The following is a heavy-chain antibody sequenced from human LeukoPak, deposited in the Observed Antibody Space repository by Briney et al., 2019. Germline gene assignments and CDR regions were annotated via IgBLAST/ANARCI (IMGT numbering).Heavy chain of an antibody. V-gene: IGHV3-23*01. CDR2: ISGSGGAT. CDR3: ARAAMVGGVDYFDS. CDR1: GFTFSAYA. Sequence: GGSLRLSCEASGFTFSAYAMTWVRQAPGKGLEWVSVISGSGGATYYADSVKGRFTISRDNSKNTLYVQMNSLRVEDTAVYYCARAAMVGGVDYFDSWGQGTLVTVSS. J-gene: IGHJ4*02. D-gene: IGHD3-10*01.